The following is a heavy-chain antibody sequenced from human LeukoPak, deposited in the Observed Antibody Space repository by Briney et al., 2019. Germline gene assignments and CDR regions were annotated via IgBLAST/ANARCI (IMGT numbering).Heavy chain of an antibody. CDR1: GFTFSSYS. D-gene: IGHD2-15*01. Sequence: TGGSLRLSCAASGFTFSSYSMNWVRQAPGKGLEWVSYISSSSSTIYYADSVKGRFTISRDNAKNSLYLQMNSLRAEDTAVYYCARDGDTYSFSFDYWGQGTLVTVSS. CDR3: ARDGDTYSFSFDY. J-gene: IGHJ4*02. V-gene: IGHV3-48*01. CDR2: ISSSSSTI.